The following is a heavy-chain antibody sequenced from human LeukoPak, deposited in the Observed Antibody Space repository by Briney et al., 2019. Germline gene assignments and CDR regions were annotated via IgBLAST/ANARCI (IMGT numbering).Heavy chain of an antibody. CDR3: ARDGQQWGFDY. CDR2: IYYSGST. D-gene: IGHD6-19*01. V-gene: IGHV4-59*01. Sequence: SETLSLTCTVSGGSISSYYWSWIRQPPGKGLEWIGYIYYSGSTNYNSSLKSRVTISVDTSKDQFSLKLSSVTAADTAVYYCARDGQQWGFDYWGQGTLVTVSS. J-gene: IGHJ4*02. CDR1: GGSISSYY.